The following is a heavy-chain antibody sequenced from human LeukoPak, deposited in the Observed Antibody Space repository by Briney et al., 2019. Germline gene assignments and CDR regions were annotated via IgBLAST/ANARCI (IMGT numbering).Heavy chain of an antibody. CDR2: ISSSGSYI. J-gene: IGHJ5*02. CDR3: ARSTGYSIFEGVGDWFDP. D-gene: IGHD6-13*01. CDR1: GFTFSSYS. Sequence: GGSLRLSCAASGFTFSSYSMNWVRQAPGKGLEWVSSISSSGSYIYYADSVKGRFTISRDNAKNSLYLQMNSLRAEDTAVYYCARSTGYSIFEGVGDWFDPWGQGTLVTVSS. V-gene: IGHV3-21*01.